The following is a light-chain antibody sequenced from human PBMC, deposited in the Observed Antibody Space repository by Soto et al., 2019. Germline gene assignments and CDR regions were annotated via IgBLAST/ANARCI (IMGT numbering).Light chain of an antibody. V-gene: IGLV2-18*02. Sequence: QSVLTQPASVPGSPGQSVAISCTGTSSDVGNSNGVSWYHQPPGTAPKLIIYDVNNRPSGVPDRFSRSKSGNTASLTISGLQAEDEGDYYCSSYTSRSTYVFGTGTKVTVL. CDR2: DVN. J-gene: IGLJ1*01. CDR1: SSDVGNSNG. CDR3: SSYTSRSTYV.